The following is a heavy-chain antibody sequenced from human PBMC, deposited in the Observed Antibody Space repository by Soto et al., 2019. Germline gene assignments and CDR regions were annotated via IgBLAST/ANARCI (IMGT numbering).Heavy chain of an antibody. CDR3: AKYSFTCPPAYFDY. J-gene: IGHJ4*02. CDR2: MSGSGDTT. CDR1: GFTFSSYA. D-gene: IGHD6-13*01. Sequence: PGGSLRLSCAASGFTFSSYAMSWVRQAPGKGLEWVSGMSGSGDTTYYADSVKGRFAISRDNSKNTLYLQMNSLRAEDTALYYCAKYSFTCPPAYFDYWGQGALVTVSS. V-gene: IGHV3-23*01.